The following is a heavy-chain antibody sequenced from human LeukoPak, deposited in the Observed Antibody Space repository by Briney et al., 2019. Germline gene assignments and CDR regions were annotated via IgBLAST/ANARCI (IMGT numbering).Heavy chain of an antibody. CDR1: GGTFSSYA. CDR2: ISADNGIT. D-gene: IGHD1-1*01. Sequence: SSVKVSCKASGGTFSSYAISWVRQAPGQGLEWMGWISADNGITNYPQKLQGRVAMTTDTSTSTAYMDLRSLRSDDTAVYYCARRTSTGYFDYWGQGTLVTVSS. V-gene: IGHV1-18*01. CDR3: ARRTSTGYFDY. J-gene: IGHJ4*02.